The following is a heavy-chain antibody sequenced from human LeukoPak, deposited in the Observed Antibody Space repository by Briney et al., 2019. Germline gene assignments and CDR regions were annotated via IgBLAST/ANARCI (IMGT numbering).Heavy chain of an antibody. V-gene: IGHV4-59*01. CDR1: GGSISSYY. D-gene: IGHD4-17*01. CDR3: ARAQGNDYGDYDAADY. Sequence: ASETLSLTCTVSGGSISSYYWSWIRQPPGKGLEWIGYIYYSGSTNYNPSLKSRVTISVDTSKNQFSLKLSSVTAADTAVYYCARAQGNDYGDYDAADYWGQGTLVTASS. J-gene: IGHJ4*02. CDR2: IYYSGST.